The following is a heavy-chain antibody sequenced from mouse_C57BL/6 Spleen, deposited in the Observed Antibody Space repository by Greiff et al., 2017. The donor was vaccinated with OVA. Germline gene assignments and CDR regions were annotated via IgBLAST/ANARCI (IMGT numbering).Heavy chain of an antibody. V-gene: IGHV1-63*01. CDR2: IYPGGGYT. J-gene: IGHJ4*01. CDR3: ARGGYGSSPYYAMDY. D-gene: IGHD1-1*01. CDR1: GYTFTNYW. Sequence: VKLQESGAELVRPGTSVKMSCKASGYTFTNYWIGWAKQRPGHGLEWIGDIYPGGGYTNYNETFKGKATLTADKSSSTAYMQFSSLTSEDSAIYYCARGGYGSSPYYAMDYWGQGTSVTVSS.